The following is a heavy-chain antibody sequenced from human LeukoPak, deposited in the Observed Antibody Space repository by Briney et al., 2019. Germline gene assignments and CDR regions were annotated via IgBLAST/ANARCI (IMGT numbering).Heavy chain of an antibody. CDR3: ARDSSGWPPDAFDI. Sequence: PSETLSLTCTVSGGSISSYYWSWIRQPPGKGLEWIGYIYYRGSTNYNPSLKSRVTISVDTSKNQFSLKLSSVTAADTAVYYCARDSSGWPPDAFDIWGQGTMVTVSS. CDR1: GGSISSYY. CDR2: IYYRGST. V-gene: IGHV4-59*01. J-gene: IGHJ3*02. D-gene: IGHD6-19*01.